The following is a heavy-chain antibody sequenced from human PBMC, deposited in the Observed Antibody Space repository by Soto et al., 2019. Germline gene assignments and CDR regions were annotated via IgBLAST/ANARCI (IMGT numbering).Heavy chain of an antibody. Sequence: ASVKVSCKASGYTFTSYYMHWVRQAPGQGLEWMGIINPSGGSTSYAQKFKGRVTMTRDTSTSTVYMELSSLRSEDTAVYYCARDKGNHYDFWSGYYWSAFDIWGQGTMVTVSS. J-gene: IGHJ3*02. V-gene: IGHV1-46*01. CDR3: ARDKGNHYDFWSGYYWSAFDI. CDR2: INPSGGST. CDR1: GYTFTSYY. D-gene: IGHD3-3*01.